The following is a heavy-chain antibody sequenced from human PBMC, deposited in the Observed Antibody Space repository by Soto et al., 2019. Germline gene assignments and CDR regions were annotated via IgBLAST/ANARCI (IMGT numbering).Heavy chain of an antibody. Sequence: ASVKVSCKASGFTFTNYGISWVRQAPGQGFEWMGWITGSTGDTNYAQKFQDRLAMTTDTSADTAYMELRSLRGDDTAVYYCARDKVGTAADFWGQGTLGTVSS. V-gene: IGHV1-18*01. J-gene: IGHJ4*02. CDR1: GFTFTNYG. CDR2: ITGSTGDT. D-gene: IGHD2-15*01. CDR3: ARDKVGTAADF.